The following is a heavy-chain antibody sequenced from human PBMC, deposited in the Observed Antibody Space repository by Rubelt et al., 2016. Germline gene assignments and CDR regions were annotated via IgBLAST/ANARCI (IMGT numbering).Heavy chain of an antibody. J-gene: IGHJ5*02. Sequence: QITLKESGPTLVKPTQTLTLTCTFSGFSLSTSGVGVGWIRQPPGKALEWLALIYWDDDKRYSPSLKSRLSISKDTSKNQVVLTLTNMDPVDTATYYCAHTLSGHDQKWFDPGGQGTLVTVSS. CDR1: GFSLSTSGVG. CDR2: IYWDDDK. CDR3: AHTLSGHDQKWFDP. D-gene: IGHD5-12*01. V-gene: IGHV2-5*02.